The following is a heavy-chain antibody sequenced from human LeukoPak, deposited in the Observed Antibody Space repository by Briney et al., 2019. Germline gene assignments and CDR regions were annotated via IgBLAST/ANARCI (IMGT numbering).Heavy chain of an antibody. CDR2: INHSGST. D-gene: IGHD2-21*01. J-gene: IGHJ4*02. CDR3: ARSIAGIPDY. CDR1: GGSFSGCY. V-gene: IGHV4-34*01. Sequence: SETLSLTCAVYGGSFSGCYWSWIRQPPGKGLEWIGEINHSGSTNYNPSLKSRVTISVDTSKNQFSLKLSSVTAADTAVYYCARSIAGIPDYWGQGTLVTVSS.